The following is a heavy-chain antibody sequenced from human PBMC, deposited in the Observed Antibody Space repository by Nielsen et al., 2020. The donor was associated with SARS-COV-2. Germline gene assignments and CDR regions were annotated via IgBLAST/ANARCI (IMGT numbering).Heavy chain of an antibody. CDR3: ARDEGVVVAATPFDY. D-gene: IGHD2-15*01. CDR2: IKQDGSEK. J-gene: IGHJ4*02. CDR1: GFTFSSYW. Sequence: LSLTCAASGFTFSSYWMSWVRQAPGKGLEWVANIKQDGSEKYYVDSVKGRFTISRDNAKNSLYLQMNSLRAEDTAVYYCARDEGVVVAATPFDYWGQGTLVTVSS. V-gene: IGHV3-7*05.